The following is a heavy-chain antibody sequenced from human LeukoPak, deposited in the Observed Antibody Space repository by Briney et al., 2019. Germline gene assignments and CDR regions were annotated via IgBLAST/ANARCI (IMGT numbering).Heavy chain of an antibody. J-gene: IGHJ6*02. D-gene: IGHD3-16*01. Sequence: GGSLRLSCAASGFTFTDYYMSWVRQAPGKGLEWISYISPTGHTIYYADSVKGRFTISRDNTKNSLYLQMNRLRAEDTALYYCARDGRLAKVEGEDYYDDGMDVWGQGTTVIVSS. CDR3: ARDGRLAKVEGEDYYDDGMDV. CDR1: GFTFTDYY. CDR2: ISPTGHTI. V-gene: IGHV3-11*01.